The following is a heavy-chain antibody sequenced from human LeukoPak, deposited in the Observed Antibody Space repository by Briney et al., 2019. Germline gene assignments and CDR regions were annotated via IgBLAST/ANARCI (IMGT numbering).Heavy chain of an antibody. CDR2: ISYDGSNK. J-gene: IGHJ4*02. Sequence: GGSLRLSCAASGFTFSSYGMHWVRQAPGKGLEWVAVISYDGSNKYYADSVKGRFTISRDNSKNTLYLQMNSLRAEDTAVYYCARFGELLSPPDYWGQGTLVTVSS. V-gene: IGHV3-30*03. CDR1: GFTFSSYG. D-gene: IGHD3-10*01. CDR3: ARFGELLSPPDY.